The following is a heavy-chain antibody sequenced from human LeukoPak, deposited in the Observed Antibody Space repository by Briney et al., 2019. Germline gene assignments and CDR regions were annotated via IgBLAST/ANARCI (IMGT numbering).Heavy chain of an antibody. CDR2: ISAYNGNT. V-gene: IGHV1-18*01. J-gene: IGHJ4*02. Sequence: GASVKVSCKASGYTFTSYGISWVRQAPGQGLEWMGWISAYNGNTNYAQKLQGRVTMTTDTSTSTAYMELRSLRSDDTAVYYCARDNPNIITMVRGVIINSNDYRGQGTLVTVSS. CDR3: ARDNPNIITMVRGVIINSNDY. D-gene: IGHD3-10*01. CDR1: GYTFTSYG.